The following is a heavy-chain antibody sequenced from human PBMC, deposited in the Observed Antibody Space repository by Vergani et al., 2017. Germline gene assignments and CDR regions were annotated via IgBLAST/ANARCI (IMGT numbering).Heavy chain of an antibody. D-gene: IGHD1-26*01. V-gene: IGHV3-33*08. Sequence: QVQLVESGGGVVQPGRSLRLSCAASGFTFSSYGMHWVRQAPGKGLEWVAVIWYDGSNKHYADSVKGRFTISRDNSKNTLYLQMNSLRAEDTAVYYCARGGELPEANWYFDLWGRGTLVTVSS. J-gene: IGHJ2*01. CDR3: ARGGELPEANWYFDL. CDR1: GFTFSSYG. CDR2: IWYDGSNK.